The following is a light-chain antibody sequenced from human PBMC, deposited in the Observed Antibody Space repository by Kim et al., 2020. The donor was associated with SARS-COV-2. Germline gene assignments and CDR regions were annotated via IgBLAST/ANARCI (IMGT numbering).Light chain of an antibody. CDR3: QSFDSSLSGSV. Sequence: QGVTISCAGSSSNSGAGYDVHWYQQLPGTAPKLLIYGNRNRPSGVPDRFSGSKSATSASLAITGLQAEDEADYYCQSFDSSLSGSVFGGGTQLTVL. J-gene: IGLJ3*02. CDR2: GNR. V-gene: IGLV1-40*01. CDR1: SSNSGAGYD.